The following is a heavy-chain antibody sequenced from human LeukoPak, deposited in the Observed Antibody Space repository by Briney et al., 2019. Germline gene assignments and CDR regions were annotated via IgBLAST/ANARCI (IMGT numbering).Heavy chain of an antibody. J-gene: IGHJ5*02. CDR1: GGSISSYY. CDR3: ASEPVVPAANLFDP. V-gene: IGHV4-4*07. D-gene: IGHD2-2*01. CDR2: IYTSGST. Sequence: SETLSLTCTVSGGSISSYYWSWIRQPAGKGLEWIGRIYTSGSTNYNPSLKSRVTMSVDTSKNQFSLKLSSVTAADTAVYYCASEPVVPAANLFDPWGQGTLVTVSS.